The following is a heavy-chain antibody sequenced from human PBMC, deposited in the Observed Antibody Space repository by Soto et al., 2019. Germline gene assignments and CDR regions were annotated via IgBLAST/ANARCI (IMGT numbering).Heavy chain of an antibody. V-gene: IGHV1-58*01. CDR1: GLRNSGSL. D-gene: IGHD2-15*01. Sequence: NRSRKSAGLRNSGSLVGRGSNNHEQRHEWIGWMVVGSGKTNYAQKLQERVTISRDMSTSTAYMELSSLRCEDTAVYYCAGWYCSGGSCYNSYGIDIWGEATTVTLSS. CDR2: MVVGSGKT. CDR3: AGWYCSGGSCYNSYGIDI. J-gene: IGHJ6*02.